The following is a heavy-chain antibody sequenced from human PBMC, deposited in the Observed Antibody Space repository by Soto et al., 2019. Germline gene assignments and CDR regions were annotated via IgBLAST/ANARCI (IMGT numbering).Heavy chain of an antibody. D-gene: IGHD2-8*01. Sequence: ETLSLTCTVSGGSTSSSSYYWGWIRQPPGKGLEWVSDISTSSTTIHYADSVKGRFTISRDNAKNSLYLQMNSLRAEDTAVYYCVMGYYFDYWGQGTLVTVSS. J-gene: IGHJ4*02. CDR3: VMGYYFDY. V-gene: IGHV3-48*01. CDR1: GGSTSSSS. CDR2: ISTSSTTI.